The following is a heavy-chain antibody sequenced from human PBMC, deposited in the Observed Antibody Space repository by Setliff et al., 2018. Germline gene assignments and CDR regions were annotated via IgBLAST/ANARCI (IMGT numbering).Heavy chain of an antibody. CDR1: GFTFSSFG. CDR3: TTLVYCTNGVCPIDY. D-gene: IGHD2-8*01. CDR2: VWYDGSNK. V-gene: IGHV3-33*01. J-gene: IGHJ4*02. Sequence: GGSLRLSCVASGFTFSSFGMHWVRQAPGKGLEWVAAVWYDGSNKDSADSVKGRFTISRDNSKNTLYLQMNSLRAEDTAVYYCTTLVYCTNGVCPIDYWGQGTLVTVSS.